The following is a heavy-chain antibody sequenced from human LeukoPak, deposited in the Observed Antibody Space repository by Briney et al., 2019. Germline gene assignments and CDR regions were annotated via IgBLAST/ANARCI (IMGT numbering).Heavy chain of an antibody. J-gene: IGHJ4*02. D-gene: IGHD3-22*01. CDR3: ARGNYYDSSGYLPY. CDR1: GGSFSGYY. V-gene: IGHV4-34*01. CDR2: INHSGST. Sequence: SETLSLTCAVYGGSFSGYYWSWIRQPPGKGLEWIGEINHSGSTNYNPSLKSRVTISVDTSKNQFSLKLSSVTAADTAVYYCARGNYYDSSGYLPYWGQGALVTVSS.